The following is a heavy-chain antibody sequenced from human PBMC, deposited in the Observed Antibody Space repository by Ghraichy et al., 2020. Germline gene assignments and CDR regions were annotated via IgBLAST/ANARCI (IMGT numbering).Heavy chain of an antibody. D-gene: IGHD3-10*01. V-gene: IGHV3-21*01. CDR3: ARASMVRGVITLIYYYYGMDV. Sequence: GGSLRLSCAASGFTFSSYSMNWVRQAPGKGLEWVSSISSSSSYIYYADSVKGRFTISRDNAKNSLYLQMNSLRAEDTAVYYCARASMVRGVITLIYYYYGMDVWGQGTTVTVSS. CDR1: GFTFSSYS. CDR2: ISSSSSYI. J-gene: IGHJ6*02.